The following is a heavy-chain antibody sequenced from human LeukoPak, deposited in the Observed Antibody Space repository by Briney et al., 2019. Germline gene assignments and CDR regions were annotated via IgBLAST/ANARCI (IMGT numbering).Heavy chain of an antibody. CDR1: GFTVGSNY. Sequence: GGSLRLSXAASGFTVGSNYMSWVRQTPGKGLEWLSVIYSGGSTYYADSVKGRFTISRDNSKNTLYLQMNSLRAEDTAVDYCASEYYYGSGSFSEGYWGQGTLVTVSS. J-gene: IGHJ4*02. CDR3: ASEYYYGSGSFSEGY. V-gene: IGHV3-53*01. D-gene: IGHD3-10*01. CDR2: IYSGGST.